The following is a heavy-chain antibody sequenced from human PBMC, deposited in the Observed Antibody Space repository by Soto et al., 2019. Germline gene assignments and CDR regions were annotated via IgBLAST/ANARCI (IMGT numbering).Heavy chain of an antibody. V-gene: IGHV3-48*01. CDR3: ARLLEYSSSPRAFDY. D-gene: IGHD6-6*01. CDR1: GFTFSSYS. Sequence: GGSLRLSCAASGFTFSSYSMNWVRQAPGKGLEWVSYISSSSSTIYYADSVKDRFTISRDNAKNSLYLQMNSLRAEDTAVYYCARLLEYSSSPRAFDYWGQGTLVTVSS. CDR2: ISSSSSTI. J-gene: IGHJ4*02.